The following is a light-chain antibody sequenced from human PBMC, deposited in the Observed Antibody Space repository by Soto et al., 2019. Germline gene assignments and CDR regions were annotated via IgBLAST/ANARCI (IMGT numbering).Light chain of an antibody. J-gene: IGLJ2*01. CDR3: AAWDDSLSGVV. Sequence: QSVLTQPHSASGTPGQRVTISFSGSSSNIGSNYVYWYQQLPGTAPKLLIYRNNQRPSGVPDRFSGSKSGTSASLAISGLRSEDEADYYCAAWDDSLSGVVFGGGTKLTVL. V-gene: IGLV1-47*01. CDR1: SSNIGSNY. CDR2: RNN.